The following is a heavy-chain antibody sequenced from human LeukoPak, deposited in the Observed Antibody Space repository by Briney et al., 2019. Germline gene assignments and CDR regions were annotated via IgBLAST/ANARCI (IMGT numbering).Heavy chain of an antibody. Sequence: PGGSLRFSCAGSGFTFSTYTIHWDPQVPGNGLMWVTRLNNDGRNKTYADSGKGRFTISRSNAKDSVDLHMNSSRDKAAAVNYCARDGGGSSGYYWGLGYGGKGPRATVSS. CDR1: GFTFSTYT. CDR2: LNNDGRNK. D-gene: IGHD3-22*01. J-gene: IGHJ4*02. V-gene: IGHV3-74*01. CDR3: ARDGGGSSGYYWGLGY.